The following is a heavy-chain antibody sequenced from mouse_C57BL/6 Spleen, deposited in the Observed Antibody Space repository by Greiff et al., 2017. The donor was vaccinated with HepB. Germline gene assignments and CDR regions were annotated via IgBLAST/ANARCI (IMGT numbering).Heavy chain of an antibody. V-gene: IGHV1-61*01. CDR1: GYTFTSYW. CDR2: IYPSDSET. J-gene: IGHJ4*01. CDR3: ARSPYYYAMDY. Sequence: QVQLQQPGAELVRPGSSVKLSCKASGYTFTSYWMDWVKQRPGQGLEWIGNIYPSDSETHYNQKFKDKATLTVDKSSSTAYMQLSSLTSEDSAFYYCARSPYYYAMDYGGQGTSVTVCS.